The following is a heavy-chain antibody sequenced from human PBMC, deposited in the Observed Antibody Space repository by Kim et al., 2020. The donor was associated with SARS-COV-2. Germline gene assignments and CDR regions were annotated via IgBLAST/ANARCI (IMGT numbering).Heavy chain of an antibody. D-gene: IGHD2-8*01. CDR2: ISWNSGSI. V-gene: IGHV3-9*01. CDR1: GFTFDDYA. CDR3: AKNKVPTPKWGSKGGSAYYYCGMDV. Sequence: GGSLRLSCAASGFTFDDYAMHWVRQAPGKGLEWVSGISWNSGSIGYADSVKGRFTISRDNAKNSLYLQMNSLRAEDTALYYCAKNKVPTPKWGSKGGSAYYYCGMDVWGQGTTVTVSS. J-gene: IGHJ6*02.